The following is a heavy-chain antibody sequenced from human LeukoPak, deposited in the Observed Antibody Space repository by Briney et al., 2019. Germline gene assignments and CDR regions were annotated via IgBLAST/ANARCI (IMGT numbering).Heavy chain of an antibody. V-gene: IGHV3-48*04. CDR3: AKASSAVVVAAQFDY. Sequence: GGSLRLSCAASGSTFSSYSMNWVRQAPGKGLEWVSYISSSSSTIYYADSVKGRFTISRDNAKNTLYLQMNSLRVEDTAVYYCAKASSAVVVAAQFDYWGQGTLVTVSS. J-gene: IGHJ4*02. D-gene: IGHD2-15*01. CDR2: ISSSSSTI. CDR1: GSTFSSYS.